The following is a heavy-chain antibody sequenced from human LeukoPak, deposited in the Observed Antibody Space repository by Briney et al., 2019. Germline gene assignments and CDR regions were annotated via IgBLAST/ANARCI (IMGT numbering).Heavy chain of an antibody. CDR2: INPSGGST. CDR1: GYTFTSYY. CDR3: ATPVGNMVRGYYYGMDV. V-gene: IGHV1-46*01. J-gene: IGHJ6*02. Sequence: ASVKVSCKASGYTFTSYYMHWVRQAPGQGLEWMGIINPSGGSTSYAQKFQGRVTMTRDTSTSTVYMELNSLRSEDTAVYYCATPVGNMVRGYYYGMDVWGQGTTVTVSS. D-gene: IGHD3-10*01.